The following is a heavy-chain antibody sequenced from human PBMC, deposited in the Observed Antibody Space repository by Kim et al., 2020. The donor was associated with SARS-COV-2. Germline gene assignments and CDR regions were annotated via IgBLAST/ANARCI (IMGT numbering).Heavy chain of an antibody. J-gene: IGHJ4*02. D-gene: IGHD3-22*01. V-gene: IGHV4-31*03. CDR3: AREPYYYDSSGYYGPLGYFDY. Sequence: SETLSLTCTVSGGSISSGGYYWSWIRQHPGKGLEWIGYIYYSGSTYYNPSLKSRVTISVDTSKNQFSLKLSSVTAADTAVYYCAREPYYYDSSGYYGPLGYFDYWGQGTLVTVSS. CDR2: IYYSGST. CDR1: GGSISSGGYY.